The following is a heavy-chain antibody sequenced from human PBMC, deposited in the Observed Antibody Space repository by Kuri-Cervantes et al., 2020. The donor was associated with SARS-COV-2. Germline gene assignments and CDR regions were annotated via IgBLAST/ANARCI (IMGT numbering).Heavy chain of an antibody. J-gene: IGHJ3*02. CDR2: ISSSNTI. V-gene: IGHV3-48*01. CDR3: ARGFSGYSYGDAFDI. D-gene: IGHD5-18*01. CDR1: GFTFSRYS. Sequence: GGSLRLSCVASGFTFSRYSMNWVRQAPGKGLEWVSYISSSNTIYYADSVKGRSTISRDNAKNSLYLQMNSLRAEDTAVYYCARGFSGYSYGDAFDIWGQGTLVTVSS.